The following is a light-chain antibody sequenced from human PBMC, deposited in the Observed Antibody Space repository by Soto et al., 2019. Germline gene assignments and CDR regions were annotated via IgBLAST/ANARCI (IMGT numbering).Light chain of an antibody. V-gene: IGLV2-14*01. J-gene: IGLJ1*01. CDR2: QVT. CDR3: NSYSSTSFYV. Sequence: QSALAQPASMSGSAGQSITISCTGSGSDIATFNYVSWYQQYPGKAPKLLIYQVTSRASGVSHRFSGSKSGNTAAPTISGLQPEDEAEYYCNSYSSTSFYVFGTGTKVTVL. CDR1: GSDIATFNY.